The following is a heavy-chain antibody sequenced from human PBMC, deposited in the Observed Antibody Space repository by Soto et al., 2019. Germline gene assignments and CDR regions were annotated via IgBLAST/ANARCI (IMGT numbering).Heavy chain of an antibody. CDR2: ITPMFGTP. D-gene: IGHD3-22*01. CDR3: ARDGTLYDSSAYYYLY. V-gene: IGHV1-69*13. CDR1: VDTFNRYT. Sequence: VXVSCKASVDTFNRYTITWVRQAPGQGLEWMGGITPMFGTPNYAQKFQGRVTITADESTSTAYMELSSLRSEDTAMYYCARDGTLYDSSAYYYLYWGQGTLVTVSS. J-gene: IGHJ4*02.